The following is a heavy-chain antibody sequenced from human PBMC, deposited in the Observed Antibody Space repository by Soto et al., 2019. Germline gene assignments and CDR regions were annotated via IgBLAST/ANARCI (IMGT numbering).Heavy chain of an antibody. Sequence: QVQLQQWGAGPLRPLETLSLTCGVSGGSFSGYSWAWIRQSQGKGLEWIGEINDRGSINYNPSLKSRVSISVDTSKNHYSLNLRSVTAADTAVYYCARESHDILTGPPWVWYFDLWGRGTLVTVSS. V-gene: IGHV4-34*01. CDR3: ARESHDILTGPPWVWYFDL. D-gene: IGHD3-9*01. CDR1: GGSFSGYS. J-gene: IGHJ2*01. CDR2: INDRGSI.